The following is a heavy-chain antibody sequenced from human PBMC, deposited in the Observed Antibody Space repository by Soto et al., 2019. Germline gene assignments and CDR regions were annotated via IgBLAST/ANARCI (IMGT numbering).Heavy chain of an antibody. CDR3: ARDPSETEDGYNWGGWFDP. CDR1: GFTFSSYA. CDR2: ISSNGGIT. Sequence: EVQLVESGGGLVQPGGSLRLSCAASGFTFSSYAMHWVRQAPGKGLEYVSAISSNGGITYYANSVKGRFTISRDNSKNTLYLQMGSLRAEDMAVYYCARDPSETEDGYNWGGWFDPWGQGTLVTVSS. J-gene: IGHJ5*02. D-gene: IGHD5-12*01. V-gene: IGHV3-64*01.